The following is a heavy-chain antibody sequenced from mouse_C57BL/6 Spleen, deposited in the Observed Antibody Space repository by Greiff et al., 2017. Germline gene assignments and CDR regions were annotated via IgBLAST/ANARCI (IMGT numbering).Heavy chain of an antibody. CDR3: ARSPNYYAMDY. Sequence: EVKLMESGPGMVKPSQSLSLTCTVTGYSITSGYDWHWIRHFPGNKLEWMGYISYSGSTNYNPSLKSRISITHDTSKNHFFLKLNSVTTEDTATYYCARSPNYYAMDYWGQGTSVTVSS. CDR1: GYSITSGYD. J-gene: IGHJ4*01. CDR2: ISYSGST. V-gene: IGHV3-1*01.